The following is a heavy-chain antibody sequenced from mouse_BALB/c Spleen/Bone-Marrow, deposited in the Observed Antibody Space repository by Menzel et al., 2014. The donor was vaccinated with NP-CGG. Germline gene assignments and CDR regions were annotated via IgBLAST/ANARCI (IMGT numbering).Heavy chain of an antibody. D-gene: IGHD1-2*01. CDR3: ARGNGYHFDY. J-gene: IGHJ2*01. V-gene: IGHV3-8*02. CDR1: GDSITSSY. Sequence: EVKVVESGPSLVKPSQTLSLTCSVTGDSITSSYWNWIRKFPGNKLGYMGYISYSGNAYYNPSLKSRISLTRDTSKNQYYLQLNSVTTEDTATYFCARGNGYHFDYWGQGTTLTVSS. CDR2: ISYSGNA.